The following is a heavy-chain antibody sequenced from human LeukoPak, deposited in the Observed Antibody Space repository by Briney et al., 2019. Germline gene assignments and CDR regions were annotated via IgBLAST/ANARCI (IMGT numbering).Heavy chain of an antibody. CDR3: ASHEVLRYFDWRRFDY. V-gene: IGHV3-30-3*01. Sequence: GGSLRLSCAASGFTFSSYAMHWVRQAPGKGLEWVAVISYDGSNKYYADSVKGRFTISRDNSKNTLYLQMNSLRAEDTAVYYCASHEVLRYFDWRRFDYWGQGTLVTVSS. D-gene: IGHD3-9*01. J-gene: IGHJ4*02. CDR1: GFTFSSYA. CDR2: ISYDGSNK.